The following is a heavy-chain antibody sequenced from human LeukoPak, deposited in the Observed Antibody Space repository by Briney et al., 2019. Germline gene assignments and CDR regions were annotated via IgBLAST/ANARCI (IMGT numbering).Heavy chain of an antibody. CDR2: IYPGDSDT. Sequence: GESLKISCKGSGYSFTTYWIVWVRQMPGKGLEWMGIIYPGDSDTRYSPSFQGQVTTSVDKSISTAYVQWSSLKASDTAMYYCARQSKYNYISSLDYWGQGTLVTVSS. V-gene: IGHV5-51*01. D-gene: IGHD5-18*01. J-gene: IGHJ4*02. CDR3: ARQSKYNYISSLDY. CDR1: GYSFTTYW.